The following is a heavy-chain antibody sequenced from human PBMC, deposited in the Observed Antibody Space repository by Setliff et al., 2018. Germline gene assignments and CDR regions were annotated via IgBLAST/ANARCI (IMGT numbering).Heavy chain of an antibody. CDR3: ARGGGSSSWYDAFDI. Sequence: ASVKVSCKASGYTFTGYYMHWVRQAPGQGLEWMGWINPNSGGTNYAQKFQGRVTMTRDTSISTAHMELSRLRSDDTAVYYCARGGGSSSWYDAFDIWGQGTMVTV. J-gene: IGHJ3*02. CDR2: INPNSGGT. D-gene: IGHD6-13*01. CDR1: GYTFTGYY. V-gene: IGHV1-2*02.